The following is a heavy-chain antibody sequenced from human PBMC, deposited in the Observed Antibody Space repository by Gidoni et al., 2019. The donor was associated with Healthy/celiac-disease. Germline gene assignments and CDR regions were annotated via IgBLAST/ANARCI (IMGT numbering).Heavy chain of an antibody. CDR1: GRSISRYY. CDR3: VREEGWYFDL. V-gene: IGHV4-59*01. Sequence: QAPLQESAQRLAKPSETLSLPCTVSGRSISRYYGSWVRQPPGKGLEWIGYIYYNGRHNYNPSLKSRVTISVDTSKNQFSLMLSSVTAADTAVYYCVREEGWYFDLWGRGTLVTVSS. J-gene: IGHJ2*01. CDR2: IYYNGRH.